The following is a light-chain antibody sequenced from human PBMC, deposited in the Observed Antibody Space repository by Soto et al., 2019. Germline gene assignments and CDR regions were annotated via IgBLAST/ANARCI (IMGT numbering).Light chain of an antibody. J-gene: IGLJ2*01. CDR3: GTWDSSLSAVV. CDR2: DNN. V-gene: IGLV1-51*01. CDR1: SSNIGNNY. Sequence: QSVLTQPPSVSAAPGQTVTISCSGSSSNIGNNYLSWYQQLPGTAPKLLIYDNNKRPSGIPDRFSGSKSGTSGTLGITGLQTGDEADYYCGTWDSSLSAVVFGGGTKLTVL.